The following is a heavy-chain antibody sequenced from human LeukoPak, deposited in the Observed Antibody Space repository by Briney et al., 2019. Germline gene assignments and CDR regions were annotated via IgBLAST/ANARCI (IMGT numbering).Heavy chain of an antibody. J-gene: IGHJ4*02. CDR3: ARDGAVADMYYFDY. CDR1: ALTLSSNA. Sequence: GGSLRLSCPASALTLSSNAIHWVSHAAGTRLEWVAIIWYDVSDKYYTDSVKGRFTISRDNSKNTLYLQMNSLRAEDTAVYYCARDGAVADMYYFDYWGQGTLVTVSS. V-gene: IGHV3-33*01. CDR2: IWYDVSDK. D-gene: IGHD6-19*01.